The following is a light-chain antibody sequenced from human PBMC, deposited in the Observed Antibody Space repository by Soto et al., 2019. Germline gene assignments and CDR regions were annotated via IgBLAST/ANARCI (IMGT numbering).Light chain of an antibody. V-gene: IGKV3-20*01. J-gene: IGKJ3*01. CDR1: QSVTNIY. CDR2: GAS. Sequence: ESVLTQSPGTLSLSPGERGTLSCRASQSVTNIYLAWYQQKPGQAPRLLIYGASRRAAGIPDRFSGSGSGTDFTLTISRLEPEDFAVYYCQQYGRSPPITFGPGTKVDI. CDR3: QQYGRSPPIT.